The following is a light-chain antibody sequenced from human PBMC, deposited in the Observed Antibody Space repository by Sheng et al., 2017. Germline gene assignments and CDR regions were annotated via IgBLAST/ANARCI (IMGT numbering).Light chain of an antibody. CDR1: QSVSTY. J-gene: IGKJ1*01. CDR3: QQYRNWPPWT. V-gene: IGKV3-15*01. CDR2: GAD. Sequence: EIVLTQSPATLSLSPGERATLSCRASQSVSTYLAWYQQKPGQAPRLLIYGADTRATAIPARFSGSGSGTEFTLTISSLQSEDFAVYYCQQYRNWPPWTFGQGTKVDIK.